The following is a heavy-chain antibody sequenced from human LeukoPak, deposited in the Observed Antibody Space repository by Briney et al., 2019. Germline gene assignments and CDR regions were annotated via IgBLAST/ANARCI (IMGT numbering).Heavy chain of an antibody. D-gene: IGHD3-22*01. V-gene: IGHV4-34*01. CDR2: INHSGST. CDR1: GGSFSGYY. Sequence: PSETLSLTCAVYGGSFSGYYWSWIRQPPGKGLEWIGEINHSGSTNYNPSLKSRVTISVDTSKNQFSLKLSSVTAADTAVYYCARGLNYYDSSGYAWGQETLVTVSS. CDR3: ARGLNYYDSSGYA. J-gene: IGHJ5*02.